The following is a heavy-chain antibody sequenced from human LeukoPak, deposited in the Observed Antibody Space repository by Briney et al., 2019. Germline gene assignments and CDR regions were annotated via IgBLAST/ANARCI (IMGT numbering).Heavy chain of an antibody. J-gene: IGHJ3*01. Sequence: GGSLRLSCAASGFTFSNYAMTWVRQAPGKGLEWVSSIRGGGDYTSYADSVKGRFTMSRDNSKNTLYLQMNTLRGEDTAIYYCGRDPNGNYIGAFDFWGQGTLVTVSS. D-gene: IGHD4-17*01. CDR3: GRDPNGNYIGAFDF. CDR2: IRGGGDYT. V-gene: IGHV3-23*01. CDR1: GFTFSNYA.